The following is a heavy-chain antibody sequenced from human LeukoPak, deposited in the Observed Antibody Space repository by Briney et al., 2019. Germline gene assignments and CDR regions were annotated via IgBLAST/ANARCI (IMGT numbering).Heavy chain of an antibody. CDR1: DYSVSSGYY. V-gene: IGHV4-38-2*02. D-gene: IGHD6-13*01. CDR3: ARSKAPLSTSWYGNWFDP. CDR2: IYHSGDT. J-gene: IGHJ5*02. Sequence: SETLSLTCTVSDYSVSSGYYWGWIRQPPGKGLEWIASIYHSGDTYYNPSRKSRVTISVDTSKNPLSLKLSSVTAAGTAVYHCARSKAPLSTSWYGNWFDPWGQGTLVTVSS.